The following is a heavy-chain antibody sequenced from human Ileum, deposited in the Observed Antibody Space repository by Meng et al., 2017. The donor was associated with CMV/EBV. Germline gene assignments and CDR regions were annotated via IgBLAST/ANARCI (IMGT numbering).Heavy chain of an antibody. V-gene: IGHV4-4*07. CDR2: IYTSGST. CDR3: ARESQQLYRTLDY. J-gene: IGHJ4*02. CDR1: GGALSSDS. Sequence: GHVLCKPSRLWSPPGTLSGGALSSDSCSWIRQPAGKGLQWVGRIYTSGSTNYNPSLKSRVTMSVDTSKNQFSLNLSSVTAADTAVYYCARESQQLYRTLDYWGQGTLVTVSS. D-gene: IGHD3-16*02.